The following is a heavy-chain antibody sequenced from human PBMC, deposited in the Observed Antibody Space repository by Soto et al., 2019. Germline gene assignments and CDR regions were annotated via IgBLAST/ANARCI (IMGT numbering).Heavy chain of an antibody. D-gene: IGHD2-15*01. J-gene: IGHJ6*02. CDR3: ARDQERGTHGMDV. V-gene: IGHV4-61*01. CDR2: IYYSGST. CDR1: GGSVSSGSYY. Sequence: SETLSLTCTVSGGSVSSGSYYWSWIQQPPGKGLEWIGYIYYSGSTNYNPSLKSRVTISVDTSKNQFSLKLSSVTAADTAVYYCARDQERGTHGMDVWGQGTTVTVSS.